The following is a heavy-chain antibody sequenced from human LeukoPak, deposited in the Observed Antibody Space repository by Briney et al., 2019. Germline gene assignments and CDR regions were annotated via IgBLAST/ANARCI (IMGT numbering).Heavy chain of an antibody. Sequence: SETLSLTCAVYGGSFSGYYWSWIRQPPGKGLEWIGEINHSGSTNYNPSLKSRVTISVDTSKNQFSLKLSSVTAADTAVYYCTSQYDYVWGSYRYFDYWGQGTLVTVSS. CDR3: TSQYDYVWGSYRYFDY. CDR1: GGSFSGYY. V-gene: IGHV4-34*01. J-gene: IGHJ4*02. CDR2: INHSGST. D-gene: IGHD3-16*02.